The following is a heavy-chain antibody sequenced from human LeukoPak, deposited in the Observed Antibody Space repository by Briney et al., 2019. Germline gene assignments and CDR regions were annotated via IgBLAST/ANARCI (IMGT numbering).Heavy chain of an antibody. CDR1: GGSISSYY. J-gene: IGHJ3*02. CDR2: IYTSGST. Sequence: SETLSLTCTVSGGSISSYYWSWIRQPAGKGLEWIGRIYTSGSTNYNPSLKSRVTMSVNTSKNQFSLKLSSVTAADTAVYYCARIAEMKDAFDIWGQGTMVTVSS. CDR3: ARIAEMKDAFDI. D-gene: IGHD1-14*01. V-gene: IGHV4-4*07.